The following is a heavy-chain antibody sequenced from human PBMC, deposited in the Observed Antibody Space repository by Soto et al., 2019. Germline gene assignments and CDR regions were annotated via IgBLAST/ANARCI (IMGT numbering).Heavy chain of an antibody. V-gene: IGHV1-69*01. CDR2: IIPIFGTA. CDR3: ARVVDTAMVLYYYGMDV. CDR1: GGTFSSYA. J-gene: IGHJ6*02. D-gene: IGHD5-18*01. Sequence: QVQLVQSGAEVKKPGSSVKVSCKASGGTFSSYAISWVRQAPGQGLEWMGGIIPIFGTANYAQEFQGRVTITADESTSTAYMELSSLRSEDTAVYYCARVVDTAMVLYYYGMDVWGQGTTVTVSS.